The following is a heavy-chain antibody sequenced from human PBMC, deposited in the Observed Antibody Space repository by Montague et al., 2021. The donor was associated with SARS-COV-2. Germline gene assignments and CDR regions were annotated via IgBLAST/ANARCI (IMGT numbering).Heavy chain of an antibody. V-gene: IGHV4-39*01. CDR3: ATVARITAAGTGNYFDY. CDR1: GGSISSSDYY. Sequence: SDTLSLTCSVSGGSISSSDYYWGWIRQPPGKGLDWIGNIYNSGGIYYNPSLKSRVTIFVDRSKNQFSLKLSSVTVADTAVYYCATVARITAAGTGNYFDYWGPGTLATVSS. D-gene: IGHD6-13*01. CDR2: IYNSGGI. J-gene: IGHJ4*02.